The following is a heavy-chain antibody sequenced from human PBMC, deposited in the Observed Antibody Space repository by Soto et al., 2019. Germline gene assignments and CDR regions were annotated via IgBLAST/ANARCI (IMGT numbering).Heavy chain of an antibody. CDR2: VSGGGDHT. V-gene: IGHV3-23*01. CDR3: AKSGFADLEY. CDR1: GFTFSTYA. Sequence: EVQLLQSGGGLVQPGGSLRLSCAASGFTFSTYAMAWARQAPGKGLEWVSTVSGGGDHTYYADSVKGRSTISRDASKNTLYLQMDSLRVEDTAVYYCAKSGFADLEYWGQGALVTVSS. D-gene: IGHD1-26*01. J-gene: IGHJ1*01.